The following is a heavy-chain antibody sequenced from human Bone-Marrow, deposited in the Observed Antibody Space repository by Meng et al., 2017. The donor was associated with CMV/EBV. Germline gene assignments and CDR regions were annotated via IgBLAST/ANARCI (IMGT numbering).Heavy chain of an antibody. CDR2: ISGSGGST. D-gene: IGHD6-6*01. Sequence: GESLKISCAASGFTFSNAWMSWVRQAPGKGLEWVSTISGSGGSTYYADSVKGRFTISRDNSKNTLYLQMNSLRTEDTAVYYCAKDSPAARRNYYGMDVWGQGTTVTVSS. CDR1: GFTFSNAW. J-gene: IGHJ6*02. CDR3: AKDSPAARRNYYGMDV. V-gene: IGHV3-23*01.